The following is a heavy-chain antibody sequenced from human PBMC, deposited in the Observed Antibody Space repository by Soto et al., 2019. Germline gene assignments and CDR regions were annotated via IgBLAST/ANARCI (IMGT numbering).Heavy chain of an antibody. Sequence: QVQLVQSGAEVKKPGSSVKVSCKASGGTFSSYAISWVRQAPGQGLEWMGGIIPIFGTANYAQKFQGRVTITADKSTSTAYMELSSLSSEDTAVYYCARGFEPSDFWSGFPYGMDVWGQGTTVTVSS. J-gene: IGHJ6*02. D-gene: IGHD3-3*01. CDR1: GGTFSSYA. CDR3: ARGFEPSDFWSGFPYGMDV. CDR2: IIPIFGTA. V-gene: IGHV1-69*06.